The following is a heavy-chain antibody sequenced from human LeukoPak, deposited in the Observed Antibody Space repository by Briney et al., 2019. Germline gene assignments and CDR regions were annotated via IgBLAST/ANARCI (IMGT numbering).Heavy chain of an antibody. CDR2: ISWNGGNI. D-gene: IGHD2-2*02. V-gene: IGHV3-9*01. Sequence: PGGSLRLSCAASGFTFDDYAMHWVRQAPGKGLEWVSGISWNGGNIGYADSVKGRFIISRDNAKNSLYLQMNSLRAEDTALYYCARRDIVVVPAAIFGAFDIWGQGTMVTVSS. CDR1: GFTFDDYA. CDR3: ARRDIVVVPAAIFGAFDI. J-gene: IGHJ3*02.